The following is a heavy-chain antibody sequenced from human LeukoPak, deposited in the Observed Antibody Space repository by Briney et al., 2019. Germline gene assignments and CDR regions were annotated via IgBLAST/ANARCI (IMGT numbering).Heavy chain of an antibody. CDR2: LSWDEDK. Sequence: SGPTLVNPTQTLTLTCTFSGFSFSTSGVGVGRIRQPPGKALEWLAVLSWDEDKRYRPSLKSRLTITKDTSKNQVVLTMTNMDPVDTATYYCARSPYYDILTGSRGTFDYWGRGILVTVSS. J-gene: IGHJ4*02. V-gene: IGHV2-5*02. D-gene: IGHD3-9*01. CDR3: ARSPYYDILTGSRGTFDY. CDR1: GFSFSTSGVG.